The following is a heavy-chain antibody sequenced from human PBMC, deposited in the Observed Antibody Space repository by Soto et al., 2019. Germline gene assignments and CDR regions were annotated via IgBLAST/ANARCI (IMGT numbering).Heavy chain of an antibody. V-gene: IGHV4-59*01. CDR3: AREYNS. J-gene: IGHJ1*01. Sequence: QVQLQESGPGLVKPSETLSLTCTVSGGSISSYYWSWIRQTTGKGLEWIGYIYETGSTNYNPSLERRVTISVDTSKNQFSLKLTSVTAADTAVYYCAREYNSWGQGTLVTVSS. CDR2: IYETGST. D-gene: IGHD1-20*01. CDR1: GGSISSYY.